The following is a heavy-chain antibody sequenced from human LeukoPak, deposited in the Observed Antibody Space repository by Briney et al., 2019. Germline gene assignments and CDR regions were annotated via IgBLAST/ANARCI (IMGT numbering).Heavy chain of an antibody. CDR1: GFIVGHNY. J-gene: IGHJ3*01. CDR2: IYSGGVYSDGTT. D-gene: IGHD5-18*01. Sequence: PGGSLRLSCTASGFIVGHNYMSWFRQAPGKGLEWVSIIYSGGVYSDGTTHYADSVKGRFTISRGSSKNTLYLQMNSLRAEDTAVYYCARRELLGYSYGLGAFNVWGQGTMVTVSS. CDR3: ARRELLGYSYGLGAFNV. V-gene: IGHV3-66*04.